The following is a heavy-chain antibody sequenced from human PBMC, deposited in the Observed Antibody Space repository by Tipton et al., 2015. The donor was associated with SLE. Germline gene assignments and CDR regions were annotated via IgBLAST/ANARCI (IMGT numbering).Heavy chain of an antibody. CDR1: GGSISSYY. V-gene: IGHV4-59*01. CDR2: IYYSGST. Sequence: TLSLTCTVSGGSISSYYWSWIRQPPGKGLEWIGYIYYSGSTNYNPSLKSRVTISVDASKNQFSLKLSSVTAADTAAYYCARDQGGSYESRTDAFDIWGQGTMVTVSS. CDR3: ARDQGGSYESRTDAFDI. J-gene: IGHJ3*02. D-gene: IGHD1-26*01.